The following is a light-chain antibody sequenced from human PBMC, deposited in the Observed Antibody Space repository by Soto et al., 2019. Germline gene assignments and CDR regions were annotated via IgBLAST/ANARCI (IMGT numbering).Light chain of an antibody. V-gene: IGKV1-9*01. J-gene: IGKJ4*01. CDR3: DQVSGYCVN. CDR2: AAS. CDR1: QDISSH. Sequence: IQLTQSPSSLSAYVEDRVTITCRASQDISSHIAWHQQKPGRAPKLLIHAASIPQSGVPSRFSGSASETDFTVTISNLQPEGFAYYDCDQVSGYCVNFGGVT.